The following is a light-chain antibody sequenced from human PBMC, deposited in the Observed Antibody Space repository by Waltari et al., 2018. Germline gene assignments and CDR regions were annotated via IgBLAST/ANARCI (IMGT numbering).Light chain of an antibody. CDR2: EAS. J-gene: IGKJ1*01. V-gene: IGKV3-15*01. Sequence: EVVMTQSPATLSVSQGERATLSCRASQSISINMVWYQQRPGQAPRLLIYEASMRATDIPARFSGSGSGTEFTLTISSVQSEDAAVCYCQQFNDWPRTFGQGTKVEIK. CDR3: QQFNDWPRT. CDR1: QSISIN.